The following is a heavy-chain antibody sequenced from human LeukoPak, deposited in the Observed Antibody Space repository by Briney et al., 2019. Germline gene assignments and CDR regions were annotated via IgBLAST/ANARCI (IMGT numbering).Heavy chain of an antibody. CDR2: FKSKTDGGTT. D-gene: IGHD5-18*01. J-gene: IGHJ4*02. V-gene: IGHV3-15*01. CDR1: GFTFSNAW. Sequence: PGGSLRLSCAASGFTFSNAWMSWVRQAPGKGLEWVGRFKSKTDGGTTDYAAPVKGRFTISRDDSKNTLYLQMNSLKTEDTAVYYCTTENRIQLWLYYFDYWGQGTLVTVSS. CDR3: TTENRIQLWLYYFDY.